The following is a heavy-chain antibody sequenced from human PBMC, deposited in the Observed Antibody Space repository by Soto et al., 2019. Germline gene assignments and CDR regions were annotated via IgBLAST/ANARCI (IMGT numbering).Heavy chain of an antibody. J-gene: IGHJ4*02. CDR1: SGPFSGYY. D-gene: IGHD6-6*01. CDR3: ARAPKVSGSSQTRPDF. V-gene: IGHV4-34*01. Sequence: PSETLSLTCSIYSGPFSGYYWSWIRQPPGKGLEWIGEISLSGNTNYSPSLKSRVSISIDTSKKQFSLNLASVSAADTAVYYCARAPKVSGSSQTRPDFWGQGTLVTVSS. CDR2: ISLSGNT.